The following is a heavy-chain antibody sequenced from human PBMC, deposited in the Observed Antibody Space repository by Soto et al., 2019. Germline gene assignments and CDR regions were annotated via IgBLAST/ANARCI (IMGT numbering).Heavy chain of an antibody. CDR3: ARDLRYFDWAYYMDV. CDR1: GYTFTSYG. J-gene: IGHJ6*03. Sequence: ASVKVSCKASGYTFTSYGISWVRQAPGQGLEWMGWISAYNGNTNYAQKLQGRVTMTTDTSTSTAYMELRSLRSDDTAVYYCARDLRYFDWAYYMDVWGKGATVTVSS. D-gene: IGHD3-9*01. V-gene: IGHV1-18*01. CDR2: ISAYNGNT.